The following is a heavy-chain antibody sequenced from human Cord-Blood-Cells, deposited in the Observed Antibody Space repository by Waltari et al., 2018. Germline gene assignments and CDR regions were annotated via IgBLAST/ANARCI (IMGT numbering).Heavy chain of an antibody. CDR1: GFTFRSYA. CDR2: ISGSGGST. D-gene: IGHD3-22*01. Sequence: EVQLLESGGGLVQPGGSLRLSCAASGFTFRSYAMSWVRQAPGKGMEWVSAISGSGGSTYYADYVKGRFTNSRDNSKNTLYLQRNSLRADETAVYDCAEEGGFGTMIVVANDAFDIWGQGTMVTVSS. V-gene: IGHV3-23*01. CDR3: AEEGGFGTMIVVANDAFDI. J-gene: IGHJ3*02.